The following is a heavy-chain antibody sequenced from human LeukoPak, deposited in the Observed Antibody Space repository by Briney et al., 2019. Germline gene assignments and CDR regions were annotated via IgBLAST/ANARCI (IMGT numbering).Heavy chain of an antibody. CDR2: IYTSGST. CDR3: ARAGGSYLDDAFDI. CDR1: GGSISSYY. J-gene: IGHJ3*02. V-gene: IGHV4-4*07. Sequence: PSETLSLTCTVSGGSISSYYWSWIRRPAGKGLEWIGRIYTSGSTNYNPSLKSRVTISVDKSKNQFSLKLSSVTAADTAVYYCARAGGSYLDDAFDIWGQGTMVTVSS. D-gene: IGHD1-26*01.